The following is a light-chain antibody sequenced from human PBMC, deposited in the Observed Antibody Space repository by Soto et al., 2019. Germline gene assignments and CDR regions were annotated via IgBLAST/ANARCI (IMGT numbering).Light chain of an antibody. J-gene: IGKJ3*01. CDR2: AAS. CDR1: QGISNY. V-gene: IGKV1-27*01. CDR3: QRYNSVPPVT. Sequence: DIQMTQSPSSLSASVGDRVTITCRASQGISNYLAWYQQQPGKPPKLLMYAASTLQSGVPSRFSGSGSGTDFTVTISSLQPEDVATYYCQRYNSVPPVTFGPGTKVNL.